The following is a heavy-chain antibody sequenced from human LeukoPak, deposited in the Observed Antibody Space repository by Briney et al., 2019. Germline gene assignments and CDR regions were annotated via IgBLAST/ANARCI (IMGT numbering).Heavy chain of an antibody. Sequence: ASVKVSCKASGYTFTSYDINWVRQAPGQGLEGMGWMNPNSGNTGYAQKFQGRVTMTRNTSISTAYMELSSLRSEDTAVYYCARDGRGNDFWSGYYPTYYYYYGMDVWGQGTTVTVSS. CDR2: MNPNSGNT. V-gene: IGHV1-8*01. CDR3: ARDGRGNDFWSGYYPTYYYYYGMDV. CDR1: GYTFTSYD. D-gene: IGHD3-3*01. J-gene: IGHJ6*02.